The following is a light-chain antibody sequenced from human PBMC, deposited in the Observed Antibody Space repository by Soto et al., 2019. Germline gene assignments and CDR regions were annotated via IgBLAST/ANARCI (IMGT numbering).Light chain of an antibody. J-gene: IGLJ1*01. V-gene: IGLV1-51*02. Sequence: QSVLTQPPSVSAAPGQMVTISCSGSSSNIGSNYVSWYQQLPGTAPKLLIFANDQRPSGIPDRFSGSKSGTSATLGITGLQTGDEATYYCATWDNSLSAFYVFGIGTKVTVL. CDR1: SSNIGSNY. CDR2: AND. CDR3: ATWDNSLSAFYV.